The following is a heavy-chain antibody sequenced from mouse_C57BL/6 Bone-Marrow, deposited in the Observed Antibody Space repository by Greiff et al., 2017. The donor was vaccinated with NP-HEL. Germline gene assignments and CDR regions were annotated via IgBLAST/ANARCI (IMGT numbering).Heavy chain of an antibody. D-gene: IGHD2-4*01. J-gene: IGHJ3*01. CDR2: IYPRSGNT. V-gene: IGHV1-81*01. CDR3: ARRADDYDGAWFAY. CDR1: GYTFTSYG. Sequence: VQLQQPGAELVKPGASVKLSCKASGYTFTSYGISWVKQRTGQGLEWIGEIYPRSGNTYYNEKFKGKATLTADKSSSTAYMELRSLTSEDSAVYFCARRADDYDGAWFAYWGQGTLVTVSA.